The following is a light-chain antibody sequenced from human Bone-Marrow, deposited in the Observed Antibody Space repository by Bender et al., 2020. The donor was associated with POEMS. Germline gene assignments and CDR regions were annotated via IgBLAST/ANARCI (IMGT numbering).Light chain of an antibody. CDR1: SSDVGGYNY. Sequence: QSALTQPRSVSGSPGQSVTISCTGTSSDVGGYNYVSWYQQHPGKAPKLIIYEVTKRPSGVSSRFSGSKSGNTASLTISGLQAEDEADYYCCSYAGSSTFGPYVFGTGTKVTVL. CDR2: EVT. J-gene: IGLJ1*01. V-gene: IGLV2-11*01. CDR3: CSYAGSSTFGPYV.